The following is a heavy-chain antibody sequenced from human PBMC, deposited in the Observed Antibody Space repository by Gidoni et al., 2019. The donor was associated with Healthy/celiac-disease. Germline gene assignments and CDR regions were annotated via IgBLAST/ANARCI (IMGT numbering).Heavy chain of an antibody. CDR2: ITSKTDGGTT. D-gene: IGHD2-15*01. CDR3: TTVTVLSDIVVVVAAHDAFDI. CDR1: GFTVRNAW. J-gene: IGHJ3*02. Sequence: EVQLAECGGGWVQPGGSLSLSCAASGFTVRNAWMSWVRQAPGKGLEWVGRITSKTDGGTTDYAAPVKGRFTISRDDSKNTLYLQMNILKTEDTAVYYCTTVTVLSDIVVVVAAHDAFDILGQGTMVTVSS. V-gene: IGHV3-15*01.